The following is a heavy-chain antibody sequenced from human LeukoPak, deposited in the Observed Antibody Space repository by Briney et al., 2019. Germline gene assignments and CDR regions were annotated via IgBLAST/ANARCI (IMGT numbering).Heavy chain of an antibody. CDR1: GGSISSSSYY. CDR3: ARHSYRHDYSNYVRAFDI. Sequence: PSETPSLTCTVSGGSISSSSYYWGWLRQPPGKGLEWIGSIYYSGSTNYNPSLKSRVTISVDTSKNQFSLKLSSVTAADTAVYYCARHSYRHDYSNYVRAFDIWGQGTMVTVSS. D-gene: IGHD4-11*01. V-gene: IGHV4-39*01. J-gene: IGHJ3*02. CDR2: IYYSGST.